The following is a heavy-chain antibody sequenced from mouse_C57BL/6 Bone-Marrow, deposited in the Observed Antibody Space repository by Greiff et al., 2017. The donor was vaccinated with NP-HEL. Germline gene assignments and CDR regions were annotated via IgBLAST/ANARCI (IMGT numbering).Heavy chain of an antibody. CDR3: ARRGYYSNLYAMDY. CDR2: IHPNSGST. CDR1: GYTFTSYW. D-gene: IGHD2-5*01. V-gene: IGHV1-64*01. J-gene: IGHJ4*01. Sequence: VKLQQPGAELVKPGASVKLSCKASGYTFTSYWMHWVKQRPGQGLEWIGMIHPNSGSTNYNEKFKSKATLTVDKSSSTAYMQLSSLTSEDSAVYYCARRGYYSNLYAMDYWGQGTSVTVSS.